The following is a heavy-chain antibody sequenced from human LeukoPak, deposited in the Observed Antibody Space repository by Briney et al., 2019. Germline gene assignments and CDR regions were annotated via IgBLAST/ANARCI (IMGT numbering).Heavy chain of an antibody. D-gene: IGHD3-9*01. CDR2: ISSSSSTI. J-gene: IGHJ4*02. V-gene: IGHV3-48*01. Sequence: GGSLRLSCAASGFTLSSYSMNWVRQAPGKGLEWVSYISSSSSTIYYADSVEGRFTISRDNAKNSLYLQMNSLRAEDTAVYYCARDRYDILTGYGYFDYWGQGTLVTVSS. CDR1: GFTLSSYS. CDR3: ARDRYDILTGYGYFDY.